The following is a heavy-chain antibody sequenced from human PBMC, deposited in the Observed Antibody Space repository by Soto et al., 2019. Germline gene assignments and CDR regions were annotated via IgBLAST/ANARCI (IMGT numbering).Heavy chain of an antibody. V-gene: IGHV4-59*01. Sequence: QVQLQESGPGLVKPSETLSLTCTVSGGSISSYYWSWIRQPPGKGLEWIGFIYYSGSTNYNPSLKSRVTISVDTSRNQFSLKLSSVTAADTAVYYCARVYYDMAFDIWGQGTMVTVSS. D-gene: IGHD3-22*01. CDR1: GGSISSYY. CDR3: ARVYYDMAFDI. J-gene: IGHJ3*02. CDR2: IYYSGST.